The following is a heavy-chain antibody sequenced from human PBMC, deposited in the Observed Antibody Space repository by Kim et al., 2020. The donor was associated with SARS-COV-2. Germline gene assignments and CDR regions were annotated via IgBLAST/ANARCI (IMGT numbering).Heavy chain of an antibody. CDR2: INPNSGGT. D-gene: IGHD1-26*01. CDR3: AADLRRVVGATSYYFDY. CDR1: GYTFTGYY. Sequence: ASVKVSCKASGYTFTGYYMHWVRQAPGQGLEWMGWINPNSGGTNYAQKFQGRVTMTRDTSISTAYMELSRLRSDDTAVYYCAADLRRVVGATSYYFDYWGQGTLVTVSS. J-gene: IGHJ4*02. V-gene: IGHV1-2*02.